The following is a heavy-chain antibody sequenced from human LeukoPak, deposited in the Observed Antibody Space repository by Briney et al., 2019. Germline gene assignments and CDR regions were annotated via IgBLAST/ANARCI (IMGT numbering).Heavy chain of an antibody. Sequence: GGSLRLSWAASGFTFSTYSMNWVRQAPGKGLEWVSSISSSRGHTSYADSVKGRFTISRDNAENSLNLQMSSLRAEDTAVYYCARGRGVNSNFDYWGQGTLVTVSS. CDR2: ISSSRGHT. J-gene: IGHJ4*02. V-gene: IGHV3-21*01. CDR3: ARGRGVNSNFDY. D-gene: IGHD4-23*01. CDR1: GFTFSTYS.